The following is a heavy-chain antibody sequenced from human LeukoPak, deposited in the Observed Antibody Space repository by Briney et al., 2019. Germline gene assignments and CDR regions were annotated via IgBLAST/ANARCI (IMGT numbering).Heavy chain of an antibody. D-gene: IGHD3-16*01. CDR3: ARIGHPFSDPFDY. Sequence: SETLSLTCTVFGGSLSSHYWSWIRQPPGKGLEWIGYISDTGNTNSSPSLQRRVVISVDTSKNQFSLILRSVTAADTAVYYCARIGHPFSDPFDYWGQGTLVTVSS. J-gene: IGHJ4*02. CDR1: GGSLSSHY. CDR2: ISDTGNT. V-gene: IGHV4-59*11.